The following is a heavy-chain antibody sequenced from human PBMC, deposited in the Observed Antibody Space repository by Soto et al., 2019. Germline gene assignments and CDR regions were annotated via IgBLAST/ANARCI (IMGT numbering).Heavy chain of an antibody. D-gene: IGHD3-22*01. CDR3: VRATYFSDSSGYTRCLDS. Sequence: GGSLRLSCAASGFTFSDYYMSWIRQAPGKGLEWVSYISSSDSIVSYADSVKGRFTISRDNAKNSLYLQMNSLRAEDTAVYYCVRATYFSDSSGYTRCLDSWGQGTLVTVSS. CDR2: ISSSDSIV. J-gene: IGHJ4*02. V-gene: IGHV3-11*01. CDR1: GFTFSDYY.